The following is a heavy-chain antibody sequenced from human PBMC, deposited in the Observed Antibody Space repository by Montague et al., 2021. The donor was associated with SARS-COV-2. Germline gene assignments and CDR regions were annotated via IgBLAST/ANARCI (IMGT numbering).Heavy chain of an antibody. CDR1: SGSISNYY. Sequence: SETLSLTCTVSSGSISNYYWSWIRQPPGKGLEWIGFISHTEGTNYNPSLESRVSISIDTSKSQFSLRVRSVTAADTAMYYCARSVQFAYGLDVWGQGTTVTISS. V-gene: IGHV4-59*08. CDR3: ARSVQFAYGLDV. J-gene: IGHJ6*02. D-gene: IGHD3-16*01. CDR2: ISHTEGT.